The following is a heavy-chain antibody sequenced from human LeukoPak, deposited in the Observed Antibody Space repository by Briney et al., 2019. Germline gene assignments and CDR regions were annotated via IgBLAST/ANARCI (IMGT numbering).Heavy chain of an antibody. Sequence: GASVEVSCKASGYTFTNYGISWVRQAPGQGLEWMGWISGYNGDTNYAQKVQGRVTMTEDTSTDTAYMELSSLRSEDTAVYYRATDLGSSTAGYYYYYMDVWGKGTTVTVSS. CDR3: ATDLGSSTAGYYYYYMDV. V-gene: IGHV1-18*01. CDR1: GYTFTNYG. J-gene: IGHJ6*03. D-gene: IGHD6-13*01. CDR2: ISGYNGDT.